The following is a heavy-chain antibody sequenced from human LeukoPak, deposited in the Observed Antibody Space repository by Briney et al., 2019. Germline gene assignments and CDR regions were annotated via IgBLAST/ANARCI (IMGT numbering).Heavy chain of an antibody. J-gene: IGHJ5*02. CDR3: ARAVDDILAGYYWGDWFDP. CDR1: GANFSSFA. V-gene: IGHV1-69*04. D-gene: IGHD3-9*01. Sequence: SVKVSCKASGANFSSFALAWVRQAPGQGLEWMGRIIPNLGSVNYAQNFQGRVTITADKSTSTGFMELSSLRSEDTAVYYCARAVDDILAGYYWGDWFDPWGQGTPVTVSS. CDR2: IIPNLGSV.